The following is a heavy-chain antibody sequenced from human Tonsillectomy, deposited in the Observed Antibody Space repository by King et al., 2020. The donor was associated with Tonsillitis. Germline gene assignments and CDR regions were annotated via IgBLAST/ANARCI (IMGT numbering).Heavy chain of an antibody. CDR2: IKSKAYGETT. D-gene: IGHD3-16*01. CDR1: GFPFGEYA. CDR3: SWGRLGESRCDY. Sequence: VQLVESGGGLVPPGRSLRLSCTASGFPFGEYAVTWVRQAPGKGLEWVGLIKSKAYGETTEYAASVKDRFILSRDDSESIAYLQMNSLKIEDTAVYYCSWGRLGESRCDYWGQGTLVTVSS. J-gene: IGHJ4*02. V-gene: IGHV3-49*04.